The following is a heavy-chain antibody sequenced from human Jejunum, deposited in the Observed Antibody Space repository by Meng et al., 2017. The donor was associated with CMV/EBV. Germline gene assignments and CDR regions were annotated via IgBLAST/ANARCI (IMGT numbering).Heavy chain of an antibody. CDR1: GFTVSSQW. J-gene: IGHJ6*02. V-gene: IGHV3-7*04. Sequence: SGFTVSSQWMTWVRQAPGKGLEWVANINQDGSQKNYVDSVKGRFTISRDNAKNSLFLQMNSLRAEDTAVYYCARVAAAGRGMDVWGQGTTVTVSS. D-gene: IGHD6-13*01. CDR3: ARVAAAGRGMDV. CDR2: INQDGSQK.